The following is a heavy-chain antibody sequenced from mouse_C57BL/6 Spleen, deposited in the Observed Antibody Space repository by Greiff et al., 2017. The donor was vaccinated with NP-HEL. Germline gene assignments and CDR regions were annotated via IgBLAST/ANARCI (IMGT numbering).Heavy chain of an antibody. J-gene: IGHJ4*01. CDR2: IYPGDGDT. Sequence: VQLQQSGPELVKPGASVKISCKASGYAFSSSWMNWVKQRPGKGLEWIGRIYPGDGDTNYNGKFKGKATLTADKSSSTAYMQLSSLTSEDSAVYFCASPIYYDYHYYAMDYWGQGTSVTVSS. V-gene: IGHV1-82*01. CDR3: ASPIYYDYHYYAMDY. CDR1: GYAFSSSW. D-gene: IGHD2-4*01.